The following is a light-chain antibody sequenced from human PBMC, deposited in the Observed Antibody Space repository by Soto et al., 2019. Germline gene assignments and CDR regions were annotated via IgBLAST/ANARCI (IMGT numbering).Light chain of an antibody. Sequence: QSVLTQPASVSGSPGQSITISCTGTSSDVGTYNYVSWYQQHPDKAPKLMIYEVSDRPSGISNRFSGSKSGNTASLTISGLQAEDEADYYCSSYTSSSTLDYVFGTGTKV. CDR3: SSYTSSSTLDYV. J-gene: IGLJ1*01. CDR2: EVS. V-gene: IGLV2-14*01. CDR1: SSDVGTYNY.